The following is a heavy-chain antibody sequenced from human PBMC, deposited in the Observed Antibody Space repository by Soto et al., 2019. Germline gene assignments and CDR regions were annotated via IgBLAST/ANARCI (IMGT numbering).Heavy chain of an antibody. CDR3: ARGALLGYCSGGSCYKSAFDI. V-gene: IGHV1-69*02. CDR2: IIPIHGIA. J-gene: IGHJ3*02. D-gene: IGHD2-15*01. CDR1: GGTFSSYT. Sequence: QVQLVQSGAEVKKPGSSVKVSCKASGGTFSSYTISWVRQAPGQGLEWMGRIIPIHGIANYAQKFQGRVTITADKSTSTAYMELSSLRSEDTAVYYCARGALLGYCSGGSCYKSAFDIWGQGTMVTVSS.